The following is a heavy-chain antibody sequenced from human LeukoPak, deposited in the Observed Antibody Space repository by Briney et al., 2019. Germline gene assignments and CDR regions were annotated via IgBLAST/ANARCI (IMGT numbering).Heavy chain of an antibody. CDR1: GFTFSSYA. CDR3: ARVYGSGSWENYYYYGMDV. J-gene: IGHJ6*02. CDR2: ISYDGSNK. D-gene: IGHD3-10*01. Sequence: GSLRLSCAASGFTFSSYAMHWVRQAPGKGLEWVAVISYDGSNKYYADSVKGRFTISRDNSKNTLYLQMNSLRAEDTAVYYCARVYGSGSWENYYYYGMDVWGQGTTVTVSS. V-gene: IGHV3-30*04.